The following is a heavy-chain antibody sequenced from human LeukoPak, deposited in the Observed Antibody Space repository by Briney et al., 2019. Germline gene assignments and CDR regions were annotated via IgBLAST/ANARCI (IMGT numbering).Heavy chain of an antibody. Sequence: GGSLRLSCAASGFSFSNYWMSWVRQAPGKGLEWVANIKQDGSEKYYVDSVKGRFTISRDNAKNPLYLQMNSLRAEDTAVYYCARPKERAFDIWGQGTMVTVSS. CDR3: ARPKERAFDI. CDR2: IKQDGSEK. J-gene: IGHJ3*02. CDR1: GFSFSNYW. V-gene: IGHV3-7*01.